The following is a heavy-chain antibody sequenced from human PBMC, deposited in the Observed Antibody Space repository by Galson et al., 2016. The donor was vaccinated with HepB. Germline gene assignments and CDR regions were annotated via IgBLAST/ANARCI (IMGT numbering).Heavy chain of an antibody. J-gene: IGHJ4*02. V-gene: IGHV3-30*18. CDR2: LSYDGSNK. CDR1: GFTFSNYG. Sequence: SLRLSCAASGFTFSNYGMHWVRQAPGKGLDWVAVLSYDGSNKYCADSVKGRFTISRDNSKNTLYLQMNSLRAEDTAVYYCAKDMSTTGEYYYHYWGQGTLVTVSS. CDR3: AKDMSTTGEYYYHY. D-gene: IGHD3-10*01.